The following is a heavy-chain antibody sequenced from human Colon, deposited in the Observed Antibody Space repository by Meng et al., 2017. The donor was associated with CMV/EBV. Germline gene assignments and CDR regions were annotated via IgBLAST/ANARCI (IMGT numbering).Heavy chain of an antibody. D-gene: IGHD1-14*01. CDR2: IIPIFGTA. CDR3: ARGNPVHYYYYGMDV. Sequence: SVKVSCKASGGTFSSYAISWARQAPGQGLEWMGGIIPIFGTANYAQKFQGRVTITTDESTSTAYMELSSLRSEDTAVYYCARGNPVHYYYYGMDVWGQGTTVTVSS. J-gene: IGHJ6*02. CDR1: GGTFSSYA. V-gene: IGHV1-69*05.